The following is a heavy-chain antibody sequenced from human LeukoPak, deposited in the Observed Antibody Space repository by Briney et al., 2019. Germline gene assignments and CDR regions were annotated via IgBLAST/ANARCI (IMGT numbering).Heavy chain of an antibody. CDR2: INHSGST. CDR1: GGSFSGYY. Sequence: PSETLSLTCADYGGSFSGYYWSWIRQPPGKGLEWIGEINHSGSTNYNPSLKSRVTISVDTSKNQFSLKLSSVTAADTAVYYCARGPEWELHYFDYWGQGTLVTVSS. V-gene: IGHV4-34*01. CDR3: ARGPEWELHYFDY. D-gene: IGHD1-26*01. J-gene: IGHJ4*02.